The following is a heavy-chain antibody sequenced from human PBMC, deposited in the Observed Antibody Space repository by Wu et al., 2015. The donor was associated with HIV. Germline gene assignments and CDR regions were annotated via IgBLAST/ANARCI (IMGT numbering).Heavy chain of an antibody. CDR2: IIPIFGTA. D-gene: IGHD3-3*01. CDR3: ARHYDFWSGYYHYMDV. Sequence: QVQLVQSGAEVKKPGSSVKVSCKASGGTFSSYAISWVRQAPGQGLEWMGGIIPIFGTANYAQKFQGRVTITADESTSTAYMELSSLRSEDTAVYYCARHYDFWSGYYHYMDVWGKGTTVTVSS. J-gene: IGHJ6*03. V-gene: IGHV1-69*12. CDR1: GGTFSSYA.